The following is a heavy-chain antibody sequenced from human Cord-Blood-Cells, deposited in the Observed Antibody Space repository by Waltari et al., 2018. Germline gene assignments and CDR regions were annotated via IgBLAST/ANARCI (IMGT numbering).Heavy chain of an antibody. V-gene: IGHV4-34*01. J-gene: IGHJ6*02. CDR1: GGSFSGYY. CDR3: ARVKGDYYYYGMDV. CDR2: INHSGST. Sequence: QVQLQQWGAGLLKPSETLSLTCAVYGGSFSGYYWCWIRQPPGKGLEWIGEINHSGSTNDHPSVKGGVTRSVDTSKNQFSLKLSAVTAADTAVYYCARVKGDYYYYGMDVWGQGTTVTVSS.